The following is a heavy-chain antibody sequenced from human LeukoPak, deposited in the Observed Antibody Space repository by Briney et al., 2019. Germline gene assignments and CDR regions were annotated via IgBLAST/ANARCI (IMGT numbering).Heavy chain of an antibody. Sequence: PAGSLRLSCAASGFTFSNAWMNWVRQAPGKGLEWVSYISSSGSTKYYADSVKGRFTISRDNAKNSLYLQMNSLRSEDTAVYYCARDLRSIPYRRFDPWGQGTLVTVSS. V-gene: IGHV3-48*04. CDR1: GFTFSNAW. CDR2: ISSSGSTK. D-gene: IGHD3-16*01. CDR3: ARDLRSIPYRRFDP. J-gene: IGHJ5*02.